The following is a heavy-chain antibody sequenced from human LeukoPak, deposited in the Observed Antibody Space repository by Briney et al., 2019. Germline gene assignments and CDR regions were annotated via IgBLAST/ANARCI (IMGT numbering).Heavy chain of an antibody. Sequence: SETLSLTCAVYGGSFSGYYWSWIRQPPGKGLEWIGEINHSGSTNYNPSLKSRVTISVDTSKNQFSLKLSSVTAADTAVYYCARDPNCSSTSCYYRGVLSWYFDLWGRGTLVTVSS. J-gene: IGHJ2*01. V-gene: IGHV4-34*01. D-gene: IGHD2-2*01. CDR3: ARDPNCSSTSCYYRGVLSWYFDL. CDR1: GGSFSGYY. CDR2: INHSGST.